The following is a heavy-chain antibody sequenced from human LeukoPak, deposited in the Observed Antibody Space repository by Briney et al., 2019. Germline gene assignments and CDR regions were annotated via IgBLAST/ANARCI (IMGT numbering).Heavy chain of an antibody. Sequence: PGGSLRLSCAASGFTFSSYEMNWVRQAPGKGLEWVSYTSSSGSTIYYADSVKGRFTISRDKAKNSLYLQMNSLRAEDTAVYFCAIDRYSSGWYTFDYWGQGTLVTVSS. J-gene: IGHJ4*02. CDR3: AIDRYSSGWYTFDY. CDR2: TSSSGSTI. CDR1: GFTFSSYE. D-gene: IGHD6-19*01. V-gene: IGHV3-48*03.